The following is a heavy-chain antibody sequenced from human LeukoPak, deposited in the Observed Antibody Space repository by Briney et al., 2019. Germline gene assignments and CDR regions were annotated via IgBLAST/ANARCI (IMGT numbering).Heavy chain of an antibody. V-gene: IGHV3-7*01. Sequence: GGSLRLSCAASGFTFSRYWMSWVRQAPGKGLEWVANIKQDGSDKDYVDSVKGRFTISRDNAMNSLYLQMNSLRVEDTAVYYCTREGVGGFDTWGQGAMVTVSS. CDR1: GFTFSRYW. CDR3: TREGVGGFDT. D-gene: IGHD3-16*01. CDR2: IKQDGSDK. J-gene: IGHJ3*02.